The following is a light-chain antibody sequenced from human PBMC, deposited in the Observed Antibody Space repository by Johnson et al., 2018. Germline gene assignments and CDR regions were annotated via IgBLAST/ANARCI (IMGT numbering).Light chain of an antibody. CDR3: GTWDSSLSAGNV. V-gene: IGLV1-51*02. CDR2: ENN. Sequence: QSVLTQPPSVSAAPGQKVTISCSGSSSNIGNNYVSWYQQLPGTAPKLLIYENNKRPSGIPDRFSGSKSGTSATLVITGLRTGDEADYYCGTWDSSLSAGNVFGTGTKVTVL. CDR1: SSNIGNNY. J-gene: IGLJ1*01.